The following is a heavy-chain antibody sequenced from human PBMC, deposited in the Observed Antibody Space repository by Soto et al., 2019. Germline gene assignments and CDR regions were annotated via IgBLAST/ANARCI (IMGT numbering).Heavy chain of an antibody. CDR2: IIPIFGTA. V-gene: IGHV1-69*06. J-gene: IGHJ4*02. CDR1: GGTFSSYA. Sequence: SVKVSCKASGGTFSSYAISWVRQAPGQGLEWMGGIIPIFGTANYTQKFQGRVTITADKSTSTAYMELSSLRSEDTAVYYCARVGGQYYDTRPGYWGQGTLVTVSS. D-gene: IGHD3-9*01. CDR3: ARVGGQYYDTRPGY.